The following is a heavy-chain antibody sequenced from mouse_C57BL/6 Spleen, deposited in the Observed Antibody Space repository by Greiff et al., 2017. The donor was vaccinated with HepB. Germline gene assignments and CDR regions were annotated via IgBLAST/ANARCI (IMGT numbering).Heavy chain of an antibody. D-gene: IGHD5-2*01. CDR2: IDPSDSYT. J-gene: IGHJ2*01. CDR3: ARWNKGSYFDY. Sequence: QVQLQQPGAELVMPGASVKLSCKASGYTFTSYWMHWVKQRPGQGLEWIGEIDPSDSYTNYNQKFKGKSTLTVDKSSSTAYMQLSSLTSEDSAVDYGARWNKGSYFDYWGQGTTLTVSS. V-gene: IGHV1-69*01. CDR1: GYTFTSYW.